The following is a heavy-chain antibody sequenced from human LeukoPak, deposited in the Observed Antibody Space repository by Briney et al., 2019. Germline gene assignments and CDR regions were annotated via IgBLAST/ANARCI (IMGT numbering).Heavy chain of an antibody. D-gene: IGHD6-19*01. CDR2: ISDSGART. V-gene: IGHV3-23*01. J-gene: IGHJ4*02. CDR1: GFTFSTYA. CDR3: AKAINSGWYSSDY. Sequence: GGSLRLSCAASGFTFSTYAMNWVRQAPGEGLEWVSVISDSGARTSYADSVKGRFSISRDNSKSTLYLQLNSLRAEDTAVYYCAKAINSGWYSSDYWGQGTLVTVSS.